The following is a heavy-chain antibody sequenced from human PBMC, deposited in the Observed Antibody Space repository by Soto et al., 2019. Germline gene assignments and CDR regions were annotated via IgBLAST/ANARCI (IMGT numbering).Heavy chain of an antibody. J-gene: IGHJ4*02. CDR3: ARGGPYSSSWYYFDY. Sequence: PSETLSLTCTVSGGSISSYYWSWIRQPPGKGLEWIGYIYYSGSTNYNPSLKSRVTISVDTSKNQFSLKLSSVTAADTAVYYCARGGPYSSSWYYFDYWGQGTLVTVSS. D-gene: IGHD6-13*01. CDR2: IYYSGST. CDR1: GGSISSYY. V-gene: IGHV4-59*01.